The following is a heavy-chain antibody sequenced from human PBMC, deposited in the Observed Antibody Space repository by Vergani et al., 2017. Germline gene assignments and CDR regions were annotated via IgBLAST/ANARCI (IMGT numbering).Heavy chain of an antibody. J-gene: IGHJ6*02. CDR2: ISYDGSNK. V-gene: IGHV3-30*01. D-gene: IGHD3-10*01. CDR3: ARDQGKEDYYGSGSYSHGMDV. CDR1: GFTFSSYA. Sequence: QVQLVESGGGVVQPGRSLRLSCAASGFTFSSYAMHWVRQAPGKGLEWVAVISYDGSNKYYADSVKGRFTISRDNSKNTLYLQMNSLRAEDTAVYYCARDQGKEDYYGSGSYSHGMDVWGQGTTVTVSS.